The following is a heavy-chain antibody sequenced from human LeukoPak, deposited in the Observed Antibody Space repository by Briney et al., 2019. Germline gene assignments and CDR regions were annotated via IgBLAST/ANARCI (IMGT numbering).Heavy chain of an antibody. CDR2: MHTSGST. Sequence: SETLSLTCTVSGGSISSYYWSWIRQPAGKGLEWIGRMHTSGSTNYNPSLKSRVTMSVDTSKNQFSLRLSSMTAADTAVYYCARGYYYRRWGQGTLVTVSS. D-gene: IGHD3-10*01. CDR1: GGSISSYY. J-gene: IGHJ4*02. V-gene: IGHV4-4*07. CDR3: ARGYYYRR.